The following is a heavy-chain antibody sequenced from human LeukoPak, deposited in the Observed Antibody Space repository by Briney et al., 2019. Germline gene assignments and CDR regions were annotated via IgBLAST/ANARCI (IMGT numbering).Heavy chain of an antibody. D-gene: IGHD3-22*01. CDR2: INPNSGGT. CDR3: ARPKYYYDSSGYYVFDY. CDR1: GYTFTGYY. J-gene: IGHJ4*02. V-gene: IGHV1-2*02. Sequence: ASVKVSCKASGYTFTGYYIHWVRQAPGQGLEWMGWINPNSGGTNYAQKFQGRVTMTRDTSITTAYMELGRLRSDDTALYYCARPKYYYDSSGYYVFDYWGQGTLVTVSS.